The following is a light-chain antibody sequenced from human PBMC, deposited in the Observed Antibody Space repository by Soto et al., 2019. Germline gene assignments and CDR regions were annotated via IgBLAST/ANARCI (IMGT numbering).Light chain of an antibody. Sequence: QTALTQPASVSGFPGQSITISCTGTSSDIGSYNFVSWYQQHPGKAPKLMIYEGSKRPSGVSNRFSGSKSGNTASLTISGLQAEDEADYYCCSYAGNFYVFGTGTKVTVL. CDR2: EGS. V-gene: IGLV2-23*01. J-gene: IGLJ1*01. CDR3: CSYAGNFYV. CDR1: SSDIGSYNF.